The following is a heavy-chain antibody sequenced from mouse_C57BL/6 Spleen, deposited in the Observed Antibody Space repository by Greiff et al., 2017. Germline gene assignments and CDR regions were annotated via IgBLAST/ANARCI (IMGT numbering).Heavy chain of an antibody. CDR1: GFTFSSYT. CDR3: ARALLKGYFDV. V-gene: IGHV5-9*01. D-gene: IGHD2-10*01. CDR2: ISGGGGNT. Sequence: EVKLVESGGGLVKPGGSLKLSCAASGFTFSSYTMSWVRQTPGKRLEWVATISGGGGNTYYPDSVKGRFTISRDNAKNTLYLQMSSLRSEDTALYYSARALLKGYFDVWGTGTTVTVAS. J-gene: IGHJ1*03.